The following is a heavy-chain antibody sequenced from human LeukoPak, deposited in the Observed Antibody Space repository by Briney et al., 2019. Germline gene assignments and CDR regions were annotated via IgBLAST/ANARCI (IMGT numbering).Heavy chain of an antibody. V-gene: IGHV3-23*03. CDR3: ARGLRWHTFDY. CDR2: IYSGGST. CDR1: GFTFSSYA. D-gene: IGHD4-23*01. Sequence: GGSLRLSCAASGFTFSSYAMSWVRQAPGKGLEWVSVIYSGGSTYYVDSVKGRFTISRDNSKNTLYLQMNSLRAEDTAVYYCARGLRWHTFDYWGQGTLVTVSS. J-gene: IGHJ4*02.